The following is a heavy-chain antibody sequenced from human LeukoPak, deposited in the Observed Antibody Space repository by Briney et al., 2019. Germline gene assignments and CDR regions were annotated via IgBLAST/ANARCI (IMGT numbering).Heavy chain of an antibody. CDR1: GFTFSDYY. Sequence: GGSLRLSCAASGFTFSDYYMSWIRQAPGKGLERVSYISSSSSYTNYADSVKGRFTISRDNAKNSLYLQMNSLRAEDTAVYYCARGVDFDWLLYYYWGQGTLVTVSS. D-gene: IGHD3-9*01. CDR3: ARGVDFDWLLYYY. V-gene: IGHV3-11*06. J-gene: IGHJ4*02. CDR2: ISSSSSYT.